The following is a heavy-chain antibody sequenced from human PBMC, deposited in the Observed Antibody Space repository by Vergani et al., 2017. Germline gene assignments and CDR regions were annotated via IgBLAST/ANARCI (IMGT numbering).Heavy chain of an antibody. D-gene: IGHD3-10*01. Sequence: EVQLVESGGGLVKPGGSLTLSCAASGFTFSSYSMNWVRQAPGKGLEWVSSISSSSSYIYYADSVKGRFTNSRNNAKNSLYLQMNRLRAEDTAVYYCARNRSITMVYYGMDVWSQGTTVTVSS. CDR1: GFTFSSYS. J-gene: IGHJ6*02. CDR3: ARNRSITMVYYGMDV. V-gene: IGHV3-21*01. CDR2: ISSSSSYI.